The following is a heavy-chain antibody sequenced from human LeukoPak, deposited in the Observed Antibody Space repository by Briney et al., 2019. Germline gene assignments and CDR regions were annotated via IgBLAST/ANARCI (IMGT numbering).Heavy chain of an antibody. D-gene: IGHD6-13*01. Sequence: PGGSLRLSCAASGFTFSSYWMSWVRQAPGKGLEWVANIKQDGSEKYYVDSVKGRFTISRDNAKNSLYLQMNSLRAEDTAVYYCARYSSSWSDYYYYYMDVWGKGTTVTVSS. J-gene: IGHJ6*03. V-gene: IGHV3-7*01. CDR2: IKQDGSEK. CDR1: GFTFSSYW. CDR3: ARYSSSWSDYYYYYMDV.